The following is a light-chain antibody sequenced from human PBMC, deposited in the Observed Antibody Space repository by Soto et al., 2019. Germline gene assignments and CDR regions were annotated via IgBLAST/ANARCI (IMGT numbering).Light chain of an antibody. Sequence: EIVLTQSPATLSLSPGERATLSCRASQSIGLAIAWYQHKPGQAPRLLIYDASDRATGIPARFSGSGSGTDFTLTISSLQSEDFAVYYCQQYNNWPLTFGGGTKVDIK. CDR2: DAS. V-gene: IGKV3-11*01. CDR3: QQYNNWPLT. J-gene: IGKJ4*01. CDR1: QSIGLA.